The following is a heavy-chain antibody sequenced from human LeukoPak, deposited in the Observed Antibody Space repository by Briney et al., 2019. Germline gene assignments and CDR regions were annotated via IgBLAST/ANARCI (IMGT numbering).Heavy chain of an antibody. Sequence: PSETLSLTCTVSGGSISSYDWSWIRQPPGKGLEWIGYIYYSGSTNYNPSLKSRVTMSVGTSKNQFSLKLSSVTAADTAVYSCARGTTLDYWGQGTLVTVSS. V-gene: IGHV4-59*01. CDR2: IYYSGST. J-gene: IGHJ4*02. CDR3: ARGTTLDY. CDR1: GGSISSYD. D-gene: IGHD1-26*01.